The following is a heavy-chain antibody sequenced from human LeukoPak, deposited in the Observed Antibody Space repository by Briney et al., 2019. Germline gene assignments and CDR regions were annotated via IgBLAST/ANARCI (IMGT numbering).Heavy chain of an antibody. D-gene: IGHD3-22*01. J-gene: IGHJ4*02. Sequence: GGSLKLSCGVSGFTFSGSAIHWVRQASGQGLEWVGRIRSEPKSYATAYAASVKGRFTISRDDSKNTAYLQMNTLKPEDTAVYYCTGLIDYDSSGPILWGQGTLVTVSS. CDR3: TGLIDYDSSGPIL. V-gene: IGHV3-73*01. CDR2: IRSEPKSYAT. CDR1: GFTFSGSA.